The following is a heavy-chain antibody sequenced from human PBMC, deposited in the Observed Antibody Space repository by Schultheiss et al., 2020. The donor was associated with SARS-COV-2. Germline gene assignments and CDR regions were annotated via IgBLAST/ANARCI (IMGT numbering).Heavy chain of an antibody. CDR2: ISGSGGST. Sequence: GGSLRLSCAASGFTFSGSAMHWVRQAPGKGLEWVSAISGSGGSTYYADSVKGRFTISRDNSKNTLYLQMNSLRAEDTAVYYCARVAAMDDYWGQGTLVTVSS. D-gene: IGHD6-25*01. J-gene: IGHJ4*02. CDR1: GFTFSGSA. CDR3: ARVAAMDDY. V-gene: IGHV3-23*01.